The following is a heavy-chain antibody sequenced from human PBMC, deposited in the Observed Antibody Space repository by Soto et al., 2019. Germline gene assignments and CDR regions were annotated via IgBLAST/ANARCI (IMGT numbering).Heavy chain of an antibody. CDR2: IYYSGST. D-gene: IGHD4-17*01. Sequence: SETLSLTCTVSGGSISSGDYYWSWIRQPPGKGLEWIGYIYYSGSTYYNPSLKSRVTISVDTSKNQFSLKLSSVTAADTAVYYCAREEGMTTVTTYYYYGMDVWGQGTTVTVSS. CDR3: AREEGMTTVTTYYYYGMDV. J-gene: IGHJ6*02. CDR1: GGSISSGDYY. V-gene: IGHV4-30-4*01.